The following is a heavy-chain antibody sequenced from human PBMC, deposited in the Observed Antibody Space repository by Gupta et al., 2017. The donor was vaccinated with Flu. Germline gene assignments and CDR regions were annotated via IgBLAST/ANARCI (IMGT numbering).Heavy chain of an antibody. CDR1: GYTFTSQA. Sequence: QVQLVQSGAEIKKPGASVKVSCKGSGYTFTSQAMHWVRQAPGQGLQWMGWINGLSGNTQQSAKFQGRLTITGDASASTAYMELSSLTSEDTAVYYCAGLGADYANYWGQGTLVTVSS. V-gene: IGHV1-3*01. J-gene: IGHJ4*02. CDR2: INGLSGNT. D-gene: IGHD4-17*01. CDR3: AGLGADYANY.